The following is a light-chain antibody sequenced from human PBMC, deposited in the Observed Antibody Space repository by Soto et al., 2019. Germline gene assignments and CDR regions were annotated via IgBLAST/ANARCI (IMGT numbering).Light chain of an antibody. Sequence: EIVMTQSPGTLSVSPGERATLSCRASQSVSGNLAWYHQKPGQAPRLLIYDASTRATGIPARFSGSGSGTEFTLTISSLQSEDFAVYYCQQYNNWPRTFGQGTKVEIK. V-gene: IGKV3-15*01. CDR3: QQYNNWPRT. J-gene: IGKJ1*01. CDR2: DAS. CDR1: QSVSGN.